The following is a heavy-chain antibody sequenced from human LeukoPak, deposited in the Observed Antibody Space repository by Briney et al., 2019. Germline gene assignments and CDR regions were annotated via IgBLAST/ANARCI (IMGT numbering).Heavy chain of an antibody. Sequence: GGSLRLSCAASGFTSSSYSMNWVRQAPGKGLEWVSSISSSSSYIYYADSVKGRFTISRDNAKNSLYLQMNSLRAEDTAVYYCARAQVLRYFDWLSDAFDIWGQGTMVTVSS. CDR2: ISSSSSYI. CDR1: GFTSSSYS. D-gene: IGHD3-9*01. J-gene: IGHJ3*02. V-gene: IGHV3-21*01. CDR3: ARAQVLRYFDWLSDAFDI.